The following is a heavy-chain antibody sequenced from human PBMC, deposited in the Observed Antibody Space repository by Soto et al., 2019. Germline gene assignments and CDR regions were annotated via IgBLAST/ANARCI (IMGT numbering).Heavy chain of an antibody. Sequence: QVQLVQSGAEVKKPGASVKVSCKASGYTFTSYGISWVRQAPGQGLEWLGWISAYNGNTNYAQKLQGRGTMTTDTSTSTAYMELRSLRSDDTAVYYCARVVVVPAAMRSGWFDPWGQGTLVTVSS. CDR1: GYTFTSYG. J-gene: IGHJ5*02. CDR3: ARVVVVPAAMRSGWFDP. D-gene: IGHD2-2*01. V-gene: IGHV1-18*01. CDR2: ISAYNGNT.